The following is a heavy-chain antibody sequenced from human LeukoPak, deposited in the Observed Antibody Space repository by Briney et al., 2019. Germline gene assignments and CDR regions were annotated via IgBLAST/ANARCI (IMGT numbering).Heavy chain of an antibody. CDR2: IYYSGST. Sequence: SETLSLTCTVSGGSISSSSYYWGWIRQPPGKGQEWIGSIYYSGSTYYNPSLKSRVTISVDTSKNQFSLKLSSVTAADTAVYYCARGKDGSSWPNYYYYYMDVWGKGTTVTVSS. V-gene: IGHV4-39*01. CDR3: ARGKDGSSWPNYYYYYMDV. D-gene: IGHD6-13*01. J-gene: IGHJ6*03. CDR1: GGSISSSSYY.